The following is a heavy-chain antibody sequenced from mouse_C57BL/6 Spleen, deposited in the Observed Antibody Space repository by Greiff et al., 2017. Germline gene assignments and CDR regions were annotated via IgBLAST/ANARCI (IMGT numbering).Heavy chain of an antibody. CDR2: IRSKSNNYAT. J-gene: IGHJ1*03. CDR3: VRAGDYGNYEGYFDV. Sequence: EVQGVESGGGLVQPKGSLKLSCAASGFSFNTYAMNWVRQAPGKGLEWVARIRSKSNNYATYYADSVKDRFTISRDDSESMLYLQMNNLKTEDTAMYYCVRAGDYGNYEGYFDVWGTGTTVTVSS. D-gene: IGHD2-1*01. CDR1: GFSFNTYA. V-gene: IGHV10-1*01.